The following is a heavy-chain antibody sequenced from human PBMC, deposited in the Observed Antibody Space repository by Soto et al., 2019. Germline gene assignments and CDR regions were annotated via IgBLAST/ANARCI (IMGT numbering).Heavy chain of an antibody. J-gene: IGHJ6*02. Sequence: SEPLSLTWGVYGGSFSGYYWSWIRQPQGKGLEWIGEINHSGSTNYNPSLKSRVTISVDTSKNQFSLKLSSVTAADTAVYYCARVRKQQLVRYYYYGMDVWRQGPTVTASS. CDR1: GGSFSGYY. CDR3: ARVRKQQLVRYYYYGMDV. V-gene: IGHV4-34*01. D-gene: IGHD6-13*01. CDR2: INHSGST.